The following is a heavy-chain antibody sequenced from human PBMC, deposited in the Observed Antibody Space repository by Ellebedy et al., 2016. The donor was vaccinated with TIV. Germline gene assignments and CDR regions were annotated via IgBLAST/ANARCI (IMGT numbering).Heavy chain of an antibody. V-gene: IGHV3-49*03. CDR3: ARANRLSSGWSRTHWYLDL. Sequence: PGGSLRLSCTASGFTFGDYAMTWFRQAPGKGLEWVGFIRSKAYGGTTEYAASVKGRFIVSRDDSKSIAYLQMNSLRAEDTAVYYCARANRLSSGWSRTHWYLDLWGRGTLVTVSS. CDR1: GFTFGDYA. D-gene: IGHD6-19*01. J-gene: IGHJ2*01. CDR2: IRSKAYGGTT.